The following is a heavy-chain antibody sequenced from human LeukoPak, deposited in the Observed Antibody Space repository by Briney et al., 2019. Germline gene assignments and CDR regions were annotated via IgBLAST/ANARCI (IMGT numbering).Heavy chain of an antibody. J-gene: IGHJ3*02. D-gene: IGHD3-9*01. V-gene: IGHV4-34*01. Sequence: SETLSLTCAVYGGSFSGYYWSWIRQPPGKGLEWIGEINHSGSTNYNPSLKSRVTISVDTSKNQLSLKLSSVTAADTAEYYCARDLTGYDAFDIWGQGTMVTVSS. CDR2: INHSGST. CDR3: ARDLTGYDAFDI. CDR1: GGSFSGYY.